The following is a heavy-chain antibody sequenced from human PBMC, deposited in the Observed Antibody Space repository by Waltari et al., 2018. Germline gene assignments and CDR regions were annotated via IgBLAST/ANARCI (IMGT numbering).Heavy chain of an antibody. CDR1: GFIFGAYA. Sequence: EVQLLESGGDLVQPGGSLRLSCVGSGFIFGAYAMTWVRQAPGKGLCWVSCFSVKSVFTNYADSVKGRFTISRDNSKNTLYLQMNSLRVDDTALYYCAKYIRRGRELIAWGQGTLVTVSS. CDR3: AKYIRRGRELIA. J-gene: IGHJ4*02. V-gene: IGHV3-23*01. CDR2: FSVKSVFT. D-gene: IGHD1-7*01.